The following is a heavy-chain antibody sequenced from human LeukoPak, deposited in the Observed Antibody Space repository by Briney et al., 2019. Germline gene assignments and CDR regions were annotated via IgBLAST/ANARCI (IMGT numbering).Heavy chain of an antibody. Sequence: GESLKISCKGSGYSFTSYWIGWVRQMPGKGLEWMGIIYPGDSDTRYSPSFQGQVTISADKSISTAYLQWSSLKASDTAMYYCARPPAYCGGDCVIDYWGQGTLVTVSS. V-gene: IGHV5-51*01. CDR1: GYSFTSYW. J-gene: IGHJ4*02. D-gene: IGHD2-21*02. CDR2: IYPGDSDT. CDR3: ARPPAYCGGDCVIDY.